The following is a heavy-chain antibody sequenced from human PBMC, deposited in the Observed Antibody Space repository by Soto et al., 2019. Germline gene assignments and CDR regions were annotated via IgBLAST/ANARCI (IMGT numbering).Heavy chain of an antibody. Sequence: SVKVSCKASGGTFSSYAISWVRQAPGQGLEWMGGIIPIFGTANYAQKFQGRVTITADESTSTAYMELRSLRSDDTAVYYCARDRWGGDYGGTYYYYYGMDVWGQGATVTVSS. CDR3: ARDRWGGDYGGTYYYYYGMDV. CDR2: IIPIFGTA. V-gene: IGHV1-69*13. J-gene: IGHJ6*02. D-gene: IGHD4-17*01. CDR1: GGTFSSYA.